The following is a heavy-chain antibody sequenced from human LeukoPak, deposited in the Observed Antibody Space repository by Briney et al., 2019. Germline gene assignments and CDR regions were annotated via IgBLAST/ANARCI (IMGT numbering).Heavy chain of an antibody. V-gene: IGHV3-23*01. D-gene: IGHD1-26*01. CDR1: GFTFSHYA. Sequence: GGSLRLSCAASGFTFSHYAISWVRPPPGRGRAGVATISGSGGSGYYADFVKRRFTTSRDNTKNTLYLQMNSLRAEDTAVYYCAKGIGSGSPGYFQYWGQGTLVTVSS. J-gene: IGHJ1*01. CDR3: AKGIGSGSPGYFQY. CDR2: ISGSGGSG.